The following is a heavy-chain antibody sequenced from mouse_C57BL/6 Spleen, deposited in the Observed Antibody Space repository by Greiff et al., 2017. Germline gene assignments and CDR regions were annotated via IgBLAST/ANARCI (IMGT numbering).Heavy chain of an antibody. J-gene: IGHJ2*01. CDR3: AREGLRRGYFDY. D-gene: IGHD2-2*01. V-gene: IGHV5-4*01. CDR2: ISDGGSYT. CDR1: GFTFSSYA. Sequence: EVQLVESGGGLVKPGGSLKLSCAASGFTFSSYAMSWVRQTPEKRLEWVATISDGGSYTYYPDNVKGRFTISRDNAKNNLYLQMSHLKSEDTAMXYCAREGLRRGYFDYWGQGTTLTVSS.